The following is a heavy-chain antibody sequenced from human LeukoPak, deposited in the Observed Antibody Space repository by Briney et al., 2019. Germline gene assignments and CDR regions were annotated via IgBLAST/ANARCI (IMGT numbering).Heavy chain of an antibody. J-gene: IGHJ4*02. D-gene: IGHD5-18*01. CDR2: IIPIFGTA. CDR3: ASGDTAMVQGFDY. Sequence: GASVKVSCKASGGTFTSYAISWVRQAPGQGLEWMGGIIPIFGTANYAQKFQGRVTITADESTSTAYMELSSLRSGDTTVYQCASGDTAMVQGFDYWGQGTLVTLSS. CDR1: GGTFTSYA. V-gene: IGHV1-69*13.